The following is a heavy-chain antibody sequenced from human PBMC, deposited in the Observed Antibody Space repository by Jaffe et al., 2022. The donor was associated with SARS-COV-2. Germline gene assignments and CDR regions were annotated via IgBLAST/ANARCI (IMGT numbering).Heavy chain of an antibody. D-gene: IGHD3-10*01. J-gene: IGHJ6*03. V-gene: IGHV3-23*04. CDR2: MSGSGATT. Sequence: EVQLVESGGGLVQPGGSLRLSCAASGFTFGSYAMSWVRQAPGKGLEWVSAMSGSGATTYYADSVKGRFTISRDNPKNTVYLQMDSLRAEDTAMYYCAKGGEPRAITTVRILNNYYHYYMDVWGKGTTVTVSS. CDR1: GFTFGSYA. CDR3: AKGGEPRAITTVRILNNYYHYYMDV.